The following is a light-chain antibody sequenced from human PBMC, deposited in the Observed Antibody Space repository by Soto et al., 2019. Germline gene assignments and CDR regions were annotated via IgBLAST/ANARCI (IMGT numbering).Light chain of an antibody. CDR2: EGS. J-gene: IGLJ2*01. CDR3: CAYAGSNVI. CDR1: SSGVGSYNF. V-gene: IGLV2-23*01. Sequence: QSVLTQPASVSGSPGQSITISCTGTSSGVGSYNFVSWYQHHPGKAPKLMIYEGSKRPSGASPRFSGSKSGNTASLTISGLQAEDEADYYCCAYAGSNVIFGGGTKVTVL.